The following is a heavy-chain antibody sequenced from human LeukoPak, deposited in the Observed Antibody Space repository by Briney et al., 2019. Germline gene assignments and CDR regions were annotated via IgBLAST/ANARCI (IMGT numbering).Heavy chain of an antibody. CDR3: ARRGGFGEYTFDY. V-gene: IGHV1-8*03. J-gene: IGHJ4*02. CDR2: MNPNSGNT. CDR1: GYTFTSYD. Sequence: ASVKVSCKASGYTFTSYDINWVRQATGQGLEWMGWMNPNSGNTGYAQKFQGRGTITRNTSISTAYMVLSSLRSEDTAVYYCARRGGFGEYTFDYWGQGTLVTVSS. D-gene: IGHD3-10*01.